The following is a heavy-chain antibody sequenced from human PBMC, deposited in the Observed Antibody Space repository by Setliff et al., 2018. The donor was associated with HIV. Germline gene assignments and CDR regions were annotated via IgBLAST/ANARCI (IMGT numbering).Heavy chain of an antibody. CDR3: VRIQSVSPHFES. V-gene: IGHV4-39*01. CDR2: IDSSGRT. J-gene: IGHJ5*01. CDR1: GDPISSGSYY. Sequence: SETLSLTCTVSGDPISSGSYYWGWIRQPPGKGLEWIGSIDSSGRTYDNPSLKSRLTMSVDTSKNQFSVRLTSVSAADMAVYYCVRIQSVSPHFESWGQGALVTVSS.